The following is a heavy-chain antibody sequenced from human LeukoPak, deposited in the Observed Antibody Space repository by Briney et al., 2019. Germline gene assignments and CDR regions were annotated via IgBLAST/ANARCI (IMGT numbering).Heavy chain of an antibody. CDR3: ARDGMITFGGVITRGFDP. Sequence: TLSLTCTVSGGSISSGDYYWSWIRQPPGKGLEWIGYIYYSGSTYYNPSLKSRVTISVDTSKNQFSLKLSSVTAADTAVYYCARDGMITFGGVITRGFDPWGQGTLVTVSS. CDR1: GGSISSGDYY. CDR2: IYYSGST. J-gene: IGHJ5*02. D-gene: IGHD3-16*02. V-gene: IGHV4-30-4*01.